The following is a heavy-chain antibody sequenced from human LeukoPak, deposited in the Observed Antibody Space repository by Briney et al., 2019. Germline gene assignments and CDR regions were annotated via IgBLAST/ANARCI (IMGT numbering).Heavy chain of an antibody. CDR1: GFTFSSYS. D-gene: IGHD6-13*01. CDR3: ARDRGSSWPLTAG. CDR2: ISSSSSYI. V-gene: IGHV3-21*01. Sequence: GGSLRLSCAASGFTFSSYSMNWVRQAPGKGLEWVSSISSSSSYIYYADSVKGRFTISRDNAKTSLYLQMNSLRAEDTAVYYCARDRGSSWPLTAGWGQGTLVTVSS. J-gene: IGHJ4*02.